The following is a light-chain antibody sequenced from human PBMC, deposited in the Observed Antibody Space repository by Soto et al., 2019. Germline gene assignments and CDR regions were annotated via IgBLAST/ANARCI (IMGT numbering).Light chain of an antibody. CDR2: DVS. V-gene: IGLV2-14*01. CDR3: TSCTSSNTYV. CDR1: SSDVGAHNY. Sequence: QSALTQPASVSGSPGQSITISCTGTSSDVGAHNYVSWYQQHPGRVPKLMIYDVSNRPSGVPNRFSGSKSGNTAFLIISGLQAEDDADYYCTSCTSSNTYVFGTGTKLTVL. J-gene: IGLJ1*01.